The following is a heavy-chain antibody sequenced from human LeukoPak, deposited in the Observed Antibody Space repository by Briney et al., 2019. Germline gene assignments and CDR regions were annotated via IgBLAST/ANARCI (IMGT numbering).Heavy chain of an antibody. J-gene: IGHJ4*02. Sequence: SETLSLTCSVPGYSISSGYYWGWIRQPPGKGLEWIGSIYHSGSTYYNPSLKSRVTISVDTSKNQFSLKLSSVTAADTAVYYCARTGRDYYGSGSYSPNFHYWGQGTLVTVSS. V-gene: IGHV4-38-2*02. CDR1: GYSISSGYY. CDR3: ARTGRDYYGSGSYSPNFHY. CDR2: IYHSGST. D-gene: IGHD3-10*01.